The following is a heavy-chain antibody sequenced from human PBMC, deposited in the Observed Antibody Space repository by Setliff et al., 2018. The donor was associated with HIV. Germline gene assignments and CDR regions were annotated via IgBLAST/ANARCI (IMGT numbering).Heavy chain of an antibody. CDR1: GGSFSGYY. D-gene: IGHD1-26*01. J-gene: IGHJ4*02. V-gene: IGHV4-34*01. CDR3: ARGLMGATTNGFFDS. CDR2: INHSGST. Sequence: SETLSLTCAVYGGSFSGYYWTWIRQPPGKGLEWIGEINHSGSTNYNPSFKRRLTIAVDTSKNQFSLKLSSVTAADTAVYYCARGLMGATTNGFFDSWGEGTLVTVSS.